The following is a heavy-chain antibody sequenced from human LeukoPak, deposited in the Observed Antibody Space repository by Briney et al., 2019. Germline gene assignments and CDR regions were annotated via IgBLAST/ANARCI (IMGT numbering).Heavy chain of an antibody. CDR1: GFTFSSYA. Sequence: GGSLRLSCAASGFTFSSYAMSWVRQAPGKGLECISGFSGSGGSTYYADSVKGRFTISRDNAKNSLYLQMNSLRAEDTAVYYCARDSSSWYTPLLFDYWGQGTLVTVSS. V-gene: IGHV3-23*01. J-gene: IGHJ4*02. CDR2: FSGSGGST. D-gene: IGHD6-13*01. CDR3: ARDSSSWYTPLLFDY.